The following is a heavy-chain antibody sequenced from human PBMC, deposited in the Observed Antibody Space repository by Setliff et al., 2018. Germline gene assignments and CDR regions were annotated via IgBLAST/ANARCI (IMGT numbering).Heavy chain of an antibody. CDR1: GFTFSSYS. J-gene: IGHJ4*02. Sequence: PGGSLRLSCAASGFTFSSYSMNWVRQAPGKGLEWVSSISSSSSYIYYADSMKGRFTISRDNTKNSLYLQMNSLRAEDTAVYYCARGSSGWYGLTDYWGQGTLVTVSS. D-gene: IGHD6-19*01. CDR3: ARGSSGWYGLTDY. CDR2: ISSSSSYI. V-gene: IGHV3-21*01.